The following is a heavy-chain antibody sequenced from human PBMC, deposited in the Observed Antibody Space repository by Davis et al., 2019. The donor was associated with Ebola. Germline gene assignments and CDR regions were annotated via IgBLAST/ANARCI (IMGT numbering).Heavy chain of an antibody. J-gene: IGHJ4*02. CDR3: AREGMVRGVMAY. CDR1: GGSISSYY. Sequence: PSETLSLTCTASGGSISSYYWSWIRQPPGKGLEWIGYIYYSGSTNYNPSLKSRVTISVDTSKNQFSLKLSSVTAADTAVYYCAREGMVRGVMAYWGQGTLVTVSS. V-gene: IGHV4-59*01. CDR2: IYYSGST. D-gene: IGHD3-10*01.